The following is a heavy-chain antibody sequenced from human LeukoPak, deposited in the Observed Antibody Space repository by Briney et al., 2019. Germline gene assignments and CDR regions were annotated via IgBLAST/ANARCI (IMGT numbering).Heavy chain of an antibody. CDR3: TSDDSSGYYYYAFDI. Sequence: GGSLRLSCTASGFTFGDYAMSWVRQAPGKGLEWVGFIRSKAYGGTTEYAASVKGRFTISRDDSKSIAYLQMNSLKAEDTAVYYCTSDDSSGYYYYAFDIWGQGTMVTVSS. J-gene: IGHJ3*02. CDR2: IRSKAYGGTT. CDR1: GFTFGDYA. V-gene: IGHV3-49*04. D-gene: IGHD3-22*01.